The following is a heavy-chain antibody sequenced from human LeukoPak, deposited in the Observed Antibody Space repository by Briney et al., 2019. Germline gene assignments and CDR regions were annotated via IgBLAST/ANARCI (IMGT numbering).Heavy chain of an antibody. Sequence: PGGSLRLSCAASGFTFNNYAMSWIRQPPGKGLEWIGYIYYSGNTYYNPSLKSRVTISVDTSKNQFSLKVNSVTAADTAVYYCARTKPLDPFDFWGQGTLVTVSS. CDR2: IYYSGNT. V-gene: IGHV4-59*01. CDR1: GFTFNNYA. J-gene: IGHJ3*01. CDR3: ARTKPLDPFDF.